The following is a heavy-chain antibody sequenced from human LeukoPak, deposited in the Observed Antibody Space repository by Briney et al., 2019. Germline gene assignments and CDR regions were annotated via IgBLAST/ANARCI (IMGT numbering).Heavy chain of an antibody. D-gene: IGHD3-10*01. CDR1: GFTFSSYS. V-gene: IGHV3-21*01. J-gene: IGHJ4*02. Sequence: GESLTLSCAASGFTFSSYSMNWVRQPPGKGLEWVSSISSSSSYIYYADSVKGRFTISRDNAKNSLYLQMNSLRAEETAVYYCAREPNYGSGRILDYWGQGTLVTVSS. CDR3: AREPNYGSGRILDY. CDR2: ISSSSSYI.